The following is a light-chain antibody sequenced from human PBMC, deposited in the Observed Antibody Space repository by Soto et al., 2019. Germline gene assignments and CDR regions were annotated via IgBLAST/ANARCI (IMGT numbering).Light chain of an antibody. Sequence: DIQMTQSPSSLSASAGARVTITCRASQSISSYLNWYQQKPGKAPKLLIYAASSLQSGVPSRFSGSGSGTDFTLTISSLQPEDFATYYCQQSYSTPTFGQGTKVDNK. CDR2: AAS. J-gene: IGKJ1*01. CDR3: QQSYSTPT. V-gene: IGKV1-39*01. CDR1: QSISSY.